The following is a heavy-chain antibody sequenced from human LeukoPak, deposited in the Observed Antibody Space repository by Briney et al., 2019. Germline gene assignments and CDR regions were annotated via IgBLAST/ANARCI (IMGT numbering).Heavy chain of an antibody. J-gene: IGHJ3*02. CDR3: ASALWTYYYDSSGAFDI. Sequence: SETLSLTCAVSGGSISSGNWWSWVRPPPGKGLEWIGEIYHSGSTNYNPSLKSRVTISVDKSKNQFSLKLSSVTAADTAVYYCASALWTYYYDSSGAFDIWGQGTMVTVSS. V-gene: IGHV4-4*02. D-gene: IGHD3-22*01. CDR1: GGSISSGNW. CDR2: IYHSGST.